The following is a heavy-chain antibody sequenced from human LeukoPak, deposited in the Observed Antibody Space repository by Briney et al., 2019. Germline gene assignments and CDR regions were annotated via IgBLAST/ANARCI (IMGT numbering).Heavy chain of an antibody. D-gene: IGHD2-15*01. CDR2: ISAYNGNT. CDR1: GYTFTSYG. CDR3: ARDPWFYCSGGSCFGY. V-gene: IGHV1-18*01. Sequence: ASVKVSCKASGYTFTSYGISWVRQAPGQGLEWMGWISAYNGNTNYAQKLQGRVIMTTDTSTSTAYMELRSLRSDDTAVYYCARDPWFYCSGGSCFGYWGQGTLVTVSS. J-gene: IGHJ4*02.